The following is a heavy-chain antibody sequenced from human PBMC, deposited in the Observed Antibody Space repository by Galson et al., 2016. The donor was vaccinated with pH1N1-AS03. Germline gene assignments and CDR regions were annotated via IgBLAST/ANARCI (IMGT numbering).Heavy chain of an antibody. CDR2: IFGGGDT. CDR3: AREAVADYYPSSGPTDY. J-gene: IGHJ4*02. V-gene: IGHV3-53*01. D-gene: IGHD3-22*01. Sequence: SLRLSCAASGVTINDNYMSWVRQAPGKGLEWVSGIFGGGDTFYADHMKGRFTTSRDNSDNTVYLQMNSRRVEDTAVYYCAREAVADYYPSSGPTDYWGQGTLVTVSS. CDR1: GVTINDNY.